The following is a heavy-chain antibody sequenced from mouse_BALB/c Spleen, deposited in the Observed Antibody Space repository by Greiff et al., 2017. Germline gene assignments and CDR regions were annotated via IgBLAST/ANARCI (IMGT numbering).Heavy chain of an antibody. CDR3: AGYSTTATDYDMDD. V-gene: IGHV2-6-7*02. CDR2: IWGDGST. CDR1: GFSLTGYG. D-gene: IGHD1-2*01. J-gene: IGHJ4*01. Sequence: VKLQESGPGLVAPSQSLSITCTVSGFSLTGYGVNWVRQPPGKGLEWLGMIWGDGSTDDNSDLKSRLSISKDNSKSQVFLKMNRLQTEDTAKYYCAGYSTTATDYDMDDWGQGTSVTVSS.